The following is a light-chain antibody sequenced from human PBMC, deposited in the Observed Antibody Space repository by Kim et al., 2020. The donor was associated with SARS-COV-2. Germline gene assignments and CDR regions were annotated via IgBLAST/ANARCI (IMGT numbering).Light chain of an antibody. Sequence: SPGERATLSCRASQTVTSNYLAWYQQKPGQAPRLLIYGASSRATGISDRFSGSVSGTDFTLTISRLEPEDFAVYYCQQYGSSPATFGQGTKVDIK. CDR1: QTVTSNY. V-gene: IGKV3-20*01. J-gene: IGKJ1*01. CDR3: QQYGSSPAT. CDR2: GAS.